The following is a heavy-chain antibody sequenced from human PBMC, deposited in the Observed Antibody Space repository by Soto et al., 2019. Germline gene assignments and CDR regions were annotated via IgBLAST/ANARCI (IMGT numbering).Heavy chain of an antibody. J-gene: IGHJ5*02. D-gene: IGHD2-15*01. CDR3: ARASGCSGDSCAFDP. CDR1: GGSISGYY. V-gene: IGHV4-59*01. CDR2: VWYAGST. Sequence: SETLSLTCTVSGGSISGYYWSWIRQPPGKGLEWIGYVWYAGSTNYNPSLKSRVTISVDTSKNQFSLKLSSVTAADTAVYYCARASGCSGDSCAFDPWGQGTLVTVSS.